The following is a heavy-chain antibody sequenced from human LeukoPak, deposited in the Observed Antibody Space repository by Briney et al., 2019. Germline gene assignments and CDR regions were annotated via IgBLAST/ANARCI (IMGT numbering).Heavy chain of an antibody. CDR3: AKSLIIHSNYFDY. Sequence: TGGSLRLSCAASGFTFSSYAMSWVRQAPGKGLEWVSAISSSGGSTYYADSVKGRFTISRDNSKNTLYLQMNSLRAEDTAVYYCAKSLIIHSNYFDYWGQGTLVTVSS. V-gene: IGHV3-23*01. CDR1: GFTFSSYA. CDR2: ISSSGGST. D-gene: IGHD3-3*01. J-gene: IGHJ4*02.